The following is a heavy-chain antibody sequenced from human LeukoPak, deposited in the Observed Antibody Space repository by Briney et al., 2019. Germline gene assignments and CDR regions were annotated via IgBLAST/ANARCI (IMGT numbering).Heavy chain of an antibody. Sequence: GGSLRLSCAASGFTFSSYAMSWVRQAPGKGLEWVSAISGSGGSTYYADSVKGRFTISRDNSKNTLYLQMNSLRAEDTAVYYCAKDPIPYYYDSREMNRFDYWGQGTLVTVSS. CDR1: GFTFSSYA. V-gene: IGHV3-23*01. CDR3: AKDPIPYYYDSREMNRFDY. J-gene: IGHJ4*02. CDR2: ISGSGGST. D-gene: IGHD3-22*01.